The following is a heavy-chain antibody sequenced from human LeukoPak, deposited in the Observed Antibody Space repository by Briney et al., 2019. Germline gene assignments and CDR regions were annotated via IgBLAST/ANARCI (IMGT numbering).Heavy chain of an antibody. CDR3: ARELLGAPTPGAY. J-gene: IGHJ4*02. CDR2: IYYSGST. CDR1: GGSISSYY. V-gene: IGHV4-59*12. D-gene: IGHD1-26*01. Sequence: SETLSLTCTVSGGSISSYYWTWIRQPAGKGLEWIGYIYYSGSTNYNPSLKTRVTISIDASKNQLSLELTSVTAADTAVYYCARELLGAPTPGAYWGQGTRVTVSS.